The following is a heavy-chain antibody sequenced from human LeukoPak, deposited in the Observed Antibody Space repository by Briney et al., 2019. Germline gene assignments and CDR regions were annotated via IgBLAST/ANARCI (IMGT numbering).Heavy chain of an antibody. D-gene: IGHD5-18*01. J-gene: IGHJ4*02. V-gene: IGHV1-2*02. CDR1: GYTFTGYY. Sequence: ASVKASCKASGYTFTGYYMHWVRQAPGQGLEWMGWINPNSGGTNYAQKFQGRVTMTRDTSISTAYMELSRLRSDDTAVYYCARSIYNTAMGDYWGQGTLVTVSS. CDR3: ARSIYNTAMGDY. CDR2: INPNSGGT.